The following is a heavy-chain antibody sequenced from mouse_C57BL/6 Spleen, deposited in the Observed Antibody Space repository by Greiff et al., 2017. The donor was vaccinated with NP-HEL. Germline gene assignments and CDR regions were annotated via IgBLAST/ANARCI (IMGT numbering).Heavy chain of an antibody. J-gene: IGHJ1*03. CDR2: ISYDGSN. CDR1: GYSITSGYY. V-gene: IGHV3-6*01. CDR3: ASRGYYGSNRYFDV. D-gene: IGHD1-1*01. Sequence: VQLKESGPGLVKPSQSLSLTCSVTGYSITSGYYWNWIRQFPGNKLEWMGYISYDGSNNYNPSLKNRISITRDTSKNQFFLKLNSVTTEDTATYYCASRGYYGSNRYFDVWGTGTTVTVSS.